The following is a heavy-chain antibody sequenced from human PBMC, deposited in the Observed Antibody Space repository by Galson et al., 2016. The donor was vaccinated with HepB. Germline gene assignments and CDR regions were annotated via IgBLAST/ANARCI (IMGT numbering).Heavy chain of an antibody. D-gene: IGHD1-26*01. CDR1: GYTFTSYG. V-gene: IGHV1-18*01. Sequence: SVKVSCKASGYTFTSYGITWVRQAPGQGLEWMGWISAYNGNTNYAQKLQGRVTMTTDTSTSTAYMELRSLRSDDTAVYYCARAGGGTYFRGVFDYWGQGTLVTVSS. J-gene: IGHJ4*02. CDR3: ARAGGGTYFRGVFDY. CDR2: ISAYNGNT.